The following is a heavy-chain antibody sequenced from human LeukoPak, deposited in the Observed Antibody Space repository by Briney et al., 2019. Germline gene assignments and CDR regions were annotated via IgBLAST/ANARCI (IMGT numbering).Heavy chain of an antibody. D-gene: IGHD3-22*01. CDR1: GFTFSSYS. Sequence: GGSLRLSCAASGFTFSSYSMNWVRQAPGKGLEWVSSISSSSSYIYYADSVKGRFTISRDNAKNSLYLQMNSLRAEDTAVYYCARDLSPHYYDSSGYLGVGYWGQGTLVTVSS. CDR3: ARDLSPHYYDSSGYLGVGY. V-gene: IGHV3-21*01. J-gene: IGHJ4*02. CDR2: ISSSSSYI.